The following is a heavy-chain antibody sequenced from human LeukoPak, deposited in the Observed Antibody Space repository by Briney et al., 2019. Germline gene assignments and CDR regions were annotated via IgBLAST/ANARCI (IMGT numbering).Heavy chain of an antibody. CDR2: ISSSSSYI. Sequence: GGSLRLSCAASGFTFSSYSMNWVRQAPGKGLEWVSSISSSSSYIYYADSVKGRFTISRDNAKNSLYLQMNSLRAEDTAVYYCARANTVVTRTPDYWGQGTLVTVSS. J-gene: IGHJ4*02. CDR3: ARANTVVTRTPDY. D-gene: IGHD4-23*01. V-gene: IGHV3-21*01. CDR1: GFTFSSYS.